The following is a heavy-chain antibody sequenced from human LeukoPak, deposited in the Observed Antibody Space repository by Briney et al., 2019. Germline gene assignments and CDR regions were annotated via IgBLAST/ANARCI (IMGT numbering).Heavy chain of an antibody. CDR1: GFTFSSYA. CDR3: ARDKIVGATHFDY. J-gene: IGHJ4*02. Sequence: GGSLRLSCAASGFTFSSYAMSWVRQAPGKGLEWVANIQQDGSEKYYVDSVKGRFTISRDNAKNSLYLQMNSLRAEDTAVYYCARDKIVGATHFDYWGQGTLVTVSS. CDR2: IQQDGSEK. V-gene: IGHV3-7*01. D-gene: IGHD1-26*01.